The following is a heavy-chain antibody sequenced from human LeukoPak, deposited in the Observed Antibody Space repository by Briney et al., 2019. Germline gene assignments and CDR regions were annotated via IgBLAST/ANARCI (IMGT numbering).Heavy chain of an antibody. CDR1: GINLNHHG. V-gene: IGHV3-23*01. J-gene: IGHJ6*02. CDR3: AKDTSYYYGSGRNYYYGMDV. Sequence: GFLRLFCAGSGINLNHHGLGWVRQAPGKGLELVSAISGRGGSTYYADSVKGRFTISRDNSKNTLYLQMNSLRAEDTAVYYCAKDTSYYYGSGRNYYYGMDVWGQGTTVTVSS. D-gene: IGHD3-10*01. CDR2: ISGRGGST.